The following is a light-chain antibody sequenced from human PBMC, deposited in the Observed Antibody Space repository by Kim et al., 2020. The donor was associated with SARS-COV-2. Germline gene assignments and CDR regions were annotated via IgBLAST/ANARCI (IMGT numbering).Light chain of an antibody. CDR3: ASWDESLNGYV. Sequence: HRLSIACSGSNSNVRVYCVNWYQQVPATAPKLLVGSNNQRPSGVPARFSGSKSGTSASLASSGLQSEDEAIYYCASWDESLNGYVFGPGTKVTVL. V-gene: IGLV1-44*01. J-gene: IGLJ1*01. CDR1: NSNVRVYC. CDR2: SNN.